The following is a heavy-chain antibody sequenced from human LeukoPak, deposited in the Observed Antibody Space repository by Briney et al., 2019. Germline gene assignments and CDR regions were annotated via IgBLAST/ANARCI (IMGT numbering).Heavy chain of an antibody. CDR2: IYYSGRT. CDR1: GGSMSSSSYY. CDR3: ARVEYSRQVDY. Sequence: SETLSLTCTVSGGSMSSSSYYWGWIRQPPGKGLEWIGSIYYSGRTYYNPSLKSRVTISVDTSKNQFSLRLSSVTAADTAVYYCARVEYSRQVDYWGQGTLVTVSS. D-gene: IGHD6-6*01. V-gene: IGHV4-39*07. J-gene: IGHJ4*02.